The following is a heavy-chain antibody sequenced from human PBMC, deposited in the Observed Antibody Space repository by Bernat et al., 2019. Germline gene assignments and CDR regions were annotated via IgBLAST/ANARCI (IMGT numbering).Heavy chain of an antibody. CDR2: ISYDGSNK. V-gene: IGHV3-30*18. CDR1: GFTFSSYG. CDR3: AKDLGTDYYYGMDV. D-gene: IGHD5-18*01. J-gene: IGHJ6*02. Sequence: QVQLVESGGGVVQSGRSLRLSCAASGFTFSSYGMHWVRQAPGKGLEWVAVISYDGSNKYYADSVKGRFTISRDNSKNTLYLQMNSLRAEDTAVYYCAKDLGTDYYYGMDVWGQGTTVTVSS.